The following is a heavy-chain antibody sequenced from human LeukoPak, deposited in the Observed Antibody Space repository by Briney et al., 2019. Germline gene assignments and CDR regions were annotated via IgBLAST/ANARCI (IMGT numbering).Heavy chain of an antibody. CDR2: ISAYNGNT. Sequence: ASVNVSCTASGYIFTSYNITWVRPAPGQGLEWMGWISAYNGNTNYAQKLQGRVTMTTDTSTSTAYMELRSLRSDDTAVYYCARPGLWFGESLGAFDIWGQGTMVTVSS. J-gene: IGHJ3*02. CDR3: ARPGLWFGESLGAFDI. V-gene: IGHV1-18*01. CDR1: GYIFTSYN. D-gene: IGHD3-10*01.